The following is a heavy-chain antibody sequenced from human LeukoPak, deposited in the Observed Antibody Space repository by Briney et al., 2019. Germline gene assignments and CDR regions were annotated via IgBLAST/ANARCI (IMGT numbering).Heavy chain of an antibody. Sequence: QPGGSLRLSCAASGFTFSSYAMSWVRQAPGKGLEWVSGISWNSGSIGYADSVKGRFTISRDNAKNSLYLQMNSLRAEDTALYYCAKDRGGWLYYYYGMDVWGQGTTVTVSS. CDR1: GFTFSSYA. CDR2: ISWNSGSI. CDR3: AKDRGGWLYYYYGMDV. J-gene: IGHJ6*02. V-gene: IGHV3-9*01. D-gene: IGHD6-19*01.